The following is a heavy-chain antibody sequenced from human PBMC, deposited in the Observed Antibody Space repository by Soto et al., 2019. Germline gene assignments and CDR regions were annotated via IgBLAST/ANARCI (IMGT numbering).Heavy chain of an antibody. Sequence: SGPTLVNPTQTLTLTCTFSGFSLSTSGMCVSWIRQPPGKALEWLALIDWDDDKYYSTSLKTRLTITKDTSKNQVVLTMTNMDPVDTATYYCAHRIRDGFGELLVFDYWGQGTLVTVSS. D-gene: IGHD3-10*01. CDR2: IDWDDDK. CDR3: AHRIRDGFGELLVFDY. V-gene: IGHV2-70*12. CDR1: GFSLSTSGMC. J-gene: IGHJ4*02.